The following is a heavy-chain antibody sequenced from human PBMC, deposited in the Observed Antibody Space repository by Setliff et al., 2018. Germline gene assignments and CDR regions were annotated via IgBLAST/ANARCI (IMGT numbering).Heavy chain of an antibody. V-gene: IGHV1-24*01. CDR1: GYTLTELS. Sequence: GASVKVSCKVSGYTLTELSMHWVRQAPGKGLDWMGGFDPEDGETIYAQKFQGRVTMTEDTSTDTAYMELSSLRSEDTAVYYCATSVSWIQLVLYPQGHPEPFDYWGQGTLVTVSS. CDR3: ATSVSWIQLVLYPQGHPEPFDY. CDR2: FDPEDGET. D-gene: IGHD5-18*01. J-gene: IGHJ4*02.